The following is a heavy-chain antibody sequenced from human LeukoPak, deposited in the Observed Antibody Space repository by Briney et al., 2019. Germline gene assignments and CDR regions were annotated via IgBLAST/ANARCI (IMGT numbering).Heavy chain of an antibody. CDR3: ARDQRGTRSGWYVGDY. J-gene: IGHJ4*02. D-gene: IGHD6-19*01. CDR1: GGTFSSYA. CDR2: IIPILGIA. V-gene: IGHV1-69*04. Sequence: SVKVSCKASGGTFSSYAISWVRQAPGQGREWMGRIIPILGIANYAQKFQGRVTITADKSTSTVYMELSSLRSEDTAVYYCARDQRGTRSGWYVGDYWGQGTLVTVSS.